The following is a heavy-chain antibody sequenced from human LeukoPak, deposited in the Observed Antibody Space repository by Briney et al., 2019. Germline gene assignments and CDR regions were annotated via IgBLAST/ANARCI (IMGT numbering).Heavy chain of an antibody. V-gene: IGHV5-51*01. CDR3: ARREQYFDFDY. J-gene: IGHJ4*02. D-gene: IGHD3-9*01. CDR2: IYPGDSDT. CDR1: GYSFSNYW. Sequence: GESLMISCKGSGYSFSNYWIGWVRQLPGKGLEWMGIIYPGDSDTRYSPSFQGQVTISVDKSISTAYLQWSSLKASDTAMYYCARREQYFDFDYWGQGTLVTVSS.